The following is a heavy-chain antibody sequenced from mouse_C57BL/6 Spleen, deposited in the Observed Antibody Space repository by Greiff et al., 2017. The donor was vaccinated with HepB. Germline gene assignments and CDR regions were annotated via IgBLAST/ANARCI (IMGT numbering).Heavy chain of an antibody. V-gene: IGHV1-42*01. CDR3: AVSYYSNSFDY. CDR2: INPSTGGT. Sequence: EVKVVESGPELVKPGASVKISCKASGYSFTGYYMNWVKQSPEKSLEWIGEINPSTGGTTYNQKFKAKATLTVDKSSSTAYMQLKSLTSEDSAVYYCAVSYYSNSFDYWGQGTTLTVSS. J-gene: IGHJ2*01. CDR1: GYSFTGYY. D-gene: IGHD2-5*01.